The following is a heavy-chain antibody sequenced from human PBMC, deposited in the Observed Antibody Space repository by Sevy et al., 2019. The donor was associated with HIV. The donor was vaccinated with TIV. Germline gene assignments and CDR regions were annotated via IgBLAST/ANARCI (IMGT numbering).Heavy chain of an antibody. CDR2: IIPIFGTA. CDR3: ASGGELSSPFDY. V-gene: IGHV1-69*13. Sequence: ASVKVSCKASGGTFSSCAISWVRQAPGQGLEWMGGIIPIFGTANYAQKFQGRVTITADESTSTAYMELSSLRSEDTAVYYCASGGELSSPFDYWGQGTLVTVSS. CDR1: GGTFSSCA. D-gene: IGHD3-16*02. J-gene: IGHJ4*02.